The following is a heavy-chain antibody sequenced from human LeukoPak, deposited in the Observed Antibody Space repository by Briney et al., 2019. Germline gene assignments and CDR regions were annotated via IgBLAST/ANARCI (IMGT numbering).Heavy chain of an antibody. CDR2: ISGSGGST. V-gene: IGHV3-23*01. Sequence: GGSLRLSCAASGFTFSSYAMSWVRQAPGKGLEWVSAISGSGGSTYYADSVKGRFTISRDNSKNTLYLQMNSLGAEDTAVYYCARGTFGESLANYYYYGMDVWGQGTTVTVSS. CDR3: ARGTFGESLANYYYYGMDV. CDR1: GFTFSSYA. D-gene: IGHD3-10*01. J-gene: IGHJ6*02.